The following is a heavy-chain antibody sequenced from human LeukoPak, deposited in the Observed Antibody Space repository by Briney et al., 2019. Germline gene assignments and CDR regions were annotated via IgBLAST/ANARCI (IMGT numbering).Heavy chain of an antibody. CDR3: ARDPRIAAAGTYFDY. Sequence: PGGSLRLSCAASGFTFSSYGMHWVRQAPGKGLEWVAFIRYDGSNKYYADSVKGRFTISRDNSKNTLYLQMNSLRAEDTAVYYCARDPRIAAAGTYFDYWGQGTLVTVSS. CDR2: IRYDGSNK. CDR1: GFTFSSYG. V-gene: IGHV3-30*02. D-gene: IGHD6-13*01. J-gene: IGHJ4*02.